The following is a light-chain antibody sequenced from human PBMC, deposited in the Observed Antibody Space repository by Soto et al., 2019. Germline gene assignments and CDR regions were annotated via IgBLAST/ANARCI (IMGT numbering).Light chain of an antibody. Sequence: QSALTQPPSASGSPGQSVTISCTGTSSDVGGYNYVSWYQQHPGKAPKLMIYEVSKRPSGVPARFSGSKSGNTASLTVSGLQAEEEAYYCCSSYAGSNIYVFGTGTKLTVL. CDR1: SSDVGGYNY. J-gene: IGLJ1*01. CDR3: SSYAGSNIYV. V-gene: IGLV2-8*01. CDR2: EVS.